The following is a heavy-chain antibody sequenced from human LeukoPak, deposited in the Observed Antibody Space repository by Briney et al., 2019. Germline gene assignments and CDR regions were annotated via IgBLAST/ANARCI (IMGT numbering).Heavy chain of an antibody. V-gene: IGHV3-23*01. CDR3: AKDRRSTIFGVVITFDY. CDR2: ISGSGGST. Sequence: GGSLRLSCAASGFTFSSYAMSWVRQAPGKGLEWVSAISGSGGSTYYADSVKGRFTISRDNSKNTLYLQMNSLRAEDTAVYYCAKDRRSTIFGVVITFDYWGQGTLVTVSS. CDR1: GFTFSSYA. J-gene: IGHJ4*02. D-gene: IGHD3-3*01.